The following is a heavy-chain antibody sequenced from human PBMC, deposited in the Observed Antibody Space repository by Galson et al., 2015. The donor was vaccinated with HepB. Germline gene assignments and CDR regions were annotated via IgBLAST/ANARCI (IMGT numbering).Heavy chain of an antibody. D-gene: IGHD3-3*01. CDR3: AKYGFWSGYYTGTDY. J-gene: IGHJ4*02. V-gene: IGHV1-69*04. Sequence: SVKVSCKASGGTFSSYAISWVRQAPGQGLEWMGRIIPILGIANYAQKFQGRVTITADKSTSTAYMELSSLRSEDTAVYYCAKYGFWSGYYTGTDYWGQGTLVTVSS. CDR2: IIPILGIA. CDR1: GGTFSSYA.